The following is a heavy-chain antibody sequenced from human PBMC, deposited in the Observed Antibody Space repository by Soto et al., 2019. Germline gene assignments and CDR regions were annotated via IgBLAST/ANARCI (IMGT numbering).Heavy chain of an antibody. CDR2: IYYSGST. Sequence: QLQLQESGPGLVKPSETLSLTCTVSGGSFSSSSYYWGWIRQPPGKGLEWVGSIYYSGSTYYNPSLKSRVTISVDTSKNQFSLKLSSVTAADTAVYYCAIHGRDAGSFDYWGQGTLVTVSS. CDR1: GGSFSSSSYY. CDR3: AIHGRDAGSFDY. J-gene: IGHJ4*02. D-gene: IGHD3-10*01. V-gene: IGHV4-39*01.